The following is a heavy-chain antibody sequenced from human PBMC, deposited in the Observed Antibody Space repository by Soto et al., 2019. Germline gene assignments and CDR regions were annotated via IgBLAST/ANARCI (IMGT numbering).Heavy chain of an antibody. Sequence: ASVKVSCKTSGDTLSNYFIHWVRQAPGQGLEWMGKINPSGGVTMYPQKFQGRVTMTRDTSTSTVYMELSSLRSEDTAVYYCARRGDDYNYLDYWGQGTLVTVSS. CDR2: INPSGGVT. CDR3: ARRGDDYNYLDY. D-gene: IGHD4-4*01. J-gene: IGHJ4*02. V-gene: IGHV1-46*01. CDR1: GDTLSNYF.